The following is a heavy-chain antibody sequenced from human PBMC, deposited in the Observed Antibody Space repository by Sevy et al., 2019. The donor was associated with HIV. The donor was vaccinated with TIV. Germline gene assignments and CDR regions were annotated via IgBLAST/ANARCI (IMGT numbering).Heavy chain of an antibody. V-gene: IGHV4-34*01. Sequence: SETLSLTCAVYGGSFSGYYWSWIRQPPGKGLEWIGEINHSGSTNYNPSLKSRVTISVDTSKNQFSLKLRSVTAADTAVYYCARGHHGSGSYYNVGFDYWGQGTLVTVSS. CDR1: GGSFSGYY. J-gene: IGHJ4*02. CDR2: INHSGST. CDR3: ARGHHGSGSYYNVGFDY. D-gene: IGHD3-10*01.